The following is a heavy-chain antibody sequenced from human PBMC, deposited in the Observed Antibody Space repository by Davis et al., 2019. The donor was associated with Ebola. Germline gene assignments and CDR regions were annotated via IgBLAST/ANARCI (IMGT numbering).Heavy chain of an antibody. CDR3: ARGLRSLDY. Sequence: MPSETLSLTCAVYGGSFSGYYWSWIRQPPGKGLEWIGEINHSGSTNYNPSLKSRVTISVDTSKNQFSLKLSSVTAADTAVYFCARGLRSLDYWGQGTLVTVSS. V-gene: IGHV4-34*01. D-gene: IGHD2-15*01. CDR1: GGSFSGYY. J-gene: IGHJ4*02. CDR2: INHSGST.